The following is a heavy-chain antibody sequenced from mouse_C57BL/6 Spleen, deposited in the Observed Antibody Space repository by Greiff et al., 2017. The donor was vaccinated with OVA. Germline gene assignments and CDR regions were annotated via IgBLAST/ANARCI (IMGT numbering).Heavy chain of an antibody. D-gene: IGHD4-1*01. CDR2: ISSGGDYI. CDR1: GFTFSSYA. Sequence: EVKLQESGEGLVKPGGSLKLSCAASGFTFSSYAMSWVRQTPEKRLEWVAYISSGGDYIYYADTVKGRFTISRDNARNTLYLQMSSLKSEDTAMYYCTRDEVGRGYAMDYWGQGTSVTVSS. J-gene: IGHJ4*01. CDR3: TRDEVGRGYAMDY. V-gene: IGHV5-9-1*02.